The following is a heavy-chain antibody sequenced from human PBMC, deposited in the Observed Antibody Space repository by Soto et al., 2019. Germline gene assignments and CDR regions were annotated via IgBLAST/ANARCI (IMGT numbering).Heavy chain of an antibody. CDR1: GYTFTSYG. CDR3: ARVYSSGWYGHYYYYYMDV. CDR2: MNPNSGNT. V-gene: IGHV1-8*02. J-gene: IGHJ6*03. Sequence: GASVKVSCKASGYTFTSYGISWVRQAPGQGLEWMGWMNPNSGNTGYAQKLQGRVTMTTNTSISTAYMELSSLRSEDTAVYYCARVYSSGWYGHYYYYYMDVWGKGTTVTVSS. D-gene: IGHD6-19*01.